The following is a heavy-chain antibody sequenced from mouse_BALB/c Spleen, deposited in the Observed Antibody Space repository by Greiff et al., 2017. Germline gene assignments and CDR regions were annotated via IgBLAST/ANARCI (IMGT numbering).Heavy chain of an antibody. D-gene: IGHD2-10*02. CDR1: GSNIKDYY. J-gene: IGHJ3*01. Sequence: EVKLMESGAELVRSGASVKLSCTASGSNIKDYYMHWVKQRPEQGLEWIGWIDPENGDTEYAPKFQGKATMTADTSSNTAYLQLSSLTSEDTAVYYCNGKYDAYWGQGTLVTVSA. CDR2: IDPENGDT. V-gene: IGHV14-4*02. CDR3: NGKYDAY.